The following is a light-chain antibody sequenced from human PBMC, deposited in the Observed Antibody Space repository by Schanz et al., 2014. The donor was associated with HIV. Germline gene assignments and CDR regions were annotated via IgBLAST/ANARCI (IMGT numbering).Light chain of an antibody. CDR2: DVS. CDR3: QSYDSSLSVVV. V-gene: IGLV2-14*03. Sequence: QSALTQPASVSGSPGQSITISCTGTSNDVGGYNFVSWYQQHPGKAPKLIIYDVSNRPSGVSNRFSGSKSGITASLTISGLQADDEADYYCQSYDSSLSVVVFGGGTKVTVL. J-gene: IGLJ2*01. CDR1: SNDVGGYNF.